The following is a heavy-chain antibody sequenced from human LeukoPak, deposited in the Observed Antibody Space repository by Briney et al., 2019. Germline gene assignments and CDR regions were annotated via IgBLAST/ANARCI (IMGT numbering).Heavy chain of an antibody. CDR2: INHSGST. CDR3: ARELWPQRRCRNWFDH. D-gene: IGHD3-10*01. V-gene: IGHV4-34*01. J-gene: IGHJ5*02. CDR1: GGSFSGYY. Sequence: SETLSLTCAVYGGSFSGYYWSWIRQPPGKGLEWIGEINHSGSTNYNPSLKSRVTISVDTSKNQFSLKLSSVTAADTAVYYCARELWPQRRCRNWFDHWGQGTLVTVSS.